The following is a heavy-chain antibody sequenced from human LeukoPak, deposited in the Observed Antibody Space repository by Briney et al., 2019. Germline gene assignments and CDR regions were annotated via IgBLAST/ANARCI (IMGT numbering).Heavy chain of an antibody. Sequence: ASVKVSCKTSGYTFTSYGISWVRQAPGQGLEWMGWISAYNGNTNYAQKLQGRVTMTTDTSTSTAYMELRSLRSEDTAVYYCAIDTRDPTRYCSSTSCQGDFDYWGQGTLVTVSS. CDR3: AIDTRDPTRYCSSTSCQGDFDY. J-gene: IGHJ4*02. CDR1: GYTFTSYG. D-gene: IGHD2-2*01. V-gene: IGHV1-18*01. CDR2: ISAYNGNT.